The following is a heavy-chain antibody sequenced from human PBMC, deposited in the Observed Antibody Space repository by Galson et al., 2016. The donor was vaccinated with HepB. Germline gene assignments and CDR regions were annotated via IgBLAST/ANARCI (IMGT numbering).Heavy chain of an antibody. CDR3: ARANMAAAGVDFDF. CDR1: GLSFSGYW. J-gene: IGHJ4*02. Sequence: SLRLSCAASGLSFSGYWMAWVRQAPGKGLEWVANIAPDGSETNYVDSVKGRFTISRDNGKKSLYLQMNSLRVEDTAVYYCARANMAAAGVDFDFWGQGTLVTVSS. CDR2: IAPDGSET. V-gene: IGHV3-7*01. D-gene: IGHD6-13*01.